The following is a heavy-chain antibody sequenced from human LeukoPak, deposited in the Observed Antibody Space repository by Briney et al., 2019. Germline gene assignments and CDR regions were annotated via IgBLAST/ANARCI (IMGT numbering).Heavy chain of an antibody. CDR1: GGSISSYY. V-gene: IGHV4-59*01. CDR2: IYYSGST. Sequence: PSETLSLTCTVSGGSISSYYWSWIRQPPGKGLEWIGYIYYSGSTNYNPSLKSRVTISVDTSKNQFSLKLSSVTAADTAVYYCARGPRRGYYDSSGPHGYFDLWGRGTLVTVSS. D-gene: IGHD3-22*01. CDR3: ARGPRRGYYDSSGPHGYFDL. J-gene: IGHJ2*01.